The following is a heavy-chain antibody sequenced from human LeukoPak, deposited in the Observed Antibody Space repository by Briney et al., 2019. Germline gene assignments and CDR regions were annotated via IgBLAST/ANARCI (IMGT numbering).Heavy chain of an antibody. D-gene: IGHD6-19*01. Sequence: GGSLRLSCAASGFTFSSYAMTWVRQAPGKGLEWLSGISGGGGSPHYVDSVKGRFTVSRDNSNNTLYLQMNSLRAEDTAVYFCAKGLYFSGWYSYFDYWGQGILVTVSS. V-gene: IGHV3-23*01. J-gene: IGHJ4*02. CDR1: GFTFSSYA. CDR2: ISGGGGSP. CDR3: AKGLYFSGWYSYFDY.